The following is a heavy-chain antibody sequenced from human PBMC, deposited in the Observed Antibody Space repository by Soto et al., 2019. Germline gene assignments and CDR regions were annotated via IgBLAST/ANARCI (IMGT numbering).Heavy chain of an antibody. CDR2: IYYSGST. CDR1: GGSISSGGYY. Sequence: SETLSLTCTVSGGSISSGGYYWILIRQHPGKGLEWIGYIYYSGSTYYNPSLKSRVTISVDTSKKQISLNLNSVTAADTAVYYCARGVSGKGDSFDYWGQGTLVTVSS. D-gene: IGHD3-10*01. J-gene: IGHJ4*02. CDR3: ARGVSGKGDSFDY. V-gene: IGHV4-31*03.